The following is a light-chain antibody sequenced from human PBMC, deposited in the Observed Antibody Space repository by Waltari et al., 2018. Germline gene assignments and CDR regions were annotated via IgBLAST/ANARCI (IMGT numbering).Light chain of an antibody. CDR2: QDG. V-gene: IGLV3-1*01. CDR3: QAWDTSTVV. CDR1: ELGDKY. J-gene: IGLJ2*01. Sequence: SYELTQPPSVSVSPGQTASITCSGDELGDKYVCWYQQKPGQSPMLVIYQDGERPSGNPERFSGSNSGNTATLTISGTQAMDEADYYCQAWDTSTVVFGGGTELTVL.